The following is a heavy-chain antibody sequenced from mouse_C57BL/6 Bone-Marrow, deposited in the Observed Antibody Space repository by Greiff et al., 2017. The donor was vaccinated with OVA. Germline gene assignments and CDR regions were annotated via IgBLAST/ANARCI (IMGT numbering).Heavy chain of an antibody. D-gene: IGHD2-5*01. Sequence: EVKLVESGEGLVKPGGSLKLSCAASGFTFSSYAMSWVRQTPEKRLEWVAYISSGGDYIYYADTVKGRFTISRDNARNTLYLQMSSLKSEDTAMYYCTRECSNYAWFAYWGQGTLVTVSA. CDR1: GFTFSSYA. CDR3: TRECSNYAWFAY. CDR2: ISSGGDYI. V-gene: IGHV5-9-1*02. J-gene: IGHJ3*01.